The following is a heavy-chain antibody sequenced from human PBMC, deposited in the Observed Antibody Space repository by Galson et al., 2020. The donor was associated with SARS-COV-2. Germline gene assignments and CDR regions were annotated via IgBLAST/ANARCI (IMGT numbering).Heavy chain of an antibody. V-gene: IGHV5-51*01. Sequence: GESLKISCKGSGYSFTSYWIGWVRQMPGKGLEWMGIIYPGDSDTRYSPSFQGQVTISADKSISTAYLQWSSLKASDTAMYYCARRALGGSSWEYYFDYWGQGTLVTVSS. CDR3: ARRALGGSSWEYYFDY. CDR2: IYPGDSDT. CDR1: GYSFTSYW. D-gene: IGHD6-13*01. J-gene: IGHJ4*02.